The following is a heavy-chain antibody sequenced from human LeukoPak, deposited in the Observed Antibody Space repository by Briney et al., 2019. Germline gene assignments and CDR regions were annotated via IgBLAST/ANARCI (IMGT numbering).Heavy chain of an antibody. D-gene: IGHD3-10*01. CDR3: ARPPTNYYGLGPFDP. J-gene: IGHJ5*02. V-gene: IGHV5-10-1*01. Sequence: GESLRISCKASGYTFTNYWINWARQMPGKGLEWMGRIDPSDSYIDYSPSFQGHVTLSVDKSTTTVYLQWSSLKASDTAMYYCARPPTNYYGLGPFDPWGQGTQVTVSS. CDR1: GYTFTNYW. CDR2: IDPSDSYI.